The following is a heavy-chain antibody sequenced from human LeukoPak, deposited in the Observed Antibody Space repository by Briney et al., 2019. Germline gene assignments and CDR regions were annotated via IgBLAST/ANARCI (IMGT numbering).Heavy chain of an antibody. CDR2: FSGGGDS. CDR3: GKEVERHFDLKY. Sequence: GGSLRLSCAASGFTSGIYAVSWVRQAPGKGLEWVSAFSGGGDSYYADSVKGRFTISRDNSKKILYLQMNSLRAEDTAVYYCGKEVERHFDLKYWGQGTLVTVST. V-gene: IGHV3-23*01. CDR1: GFTSGIYA. J-gene: IGHJ4*02.